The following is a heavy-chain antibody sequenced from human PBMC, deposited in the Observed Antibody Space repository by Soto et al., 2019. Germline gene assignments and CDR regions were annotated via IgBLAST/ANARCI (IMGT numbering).Heavy chain of an antibody. V-gene: IGHV1-2*02. CDR2: INPKSGNT. J-gene: IGHJ5*02. Sequence: ASVKVSCKASGYTFTDYYIHWVRQAPGQGLEWMGWINPKSGNTKYEQKFQARVTMTRDTSISTAYMEVSRLTSDDMAVYYCAKDPQSSYNWFDPWGQGTLVTVSS. D-gene: IGHD2-15*01. CDR1: GYTFTDYY. CDR3: AKDPQSSYNWFDP.